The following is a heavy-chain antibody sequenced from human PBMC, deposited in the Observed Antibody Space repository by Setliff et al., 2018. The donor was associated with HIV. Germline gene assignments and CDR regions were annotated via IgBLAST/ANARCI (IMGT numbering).Heavy chain of an antibody. Sequence: GGSLRLSCAPSGFTFSDYGIHWVRQAPGKGLEWLTYIRYGASNKFYADSVKGRFTISRDNAKNSLYLQMNGLRAEDTAVYYRARERGYSYGYSDFWGQGTLVTVSS. CDR2: IRYGASNK. CDR3: ARERGYSYGYSDF. CDR1: GFTFSDYG. D-gene: IGHD5-18*01. J-gene: IGHJ4*02. V-gene: IGHV3-30*02.